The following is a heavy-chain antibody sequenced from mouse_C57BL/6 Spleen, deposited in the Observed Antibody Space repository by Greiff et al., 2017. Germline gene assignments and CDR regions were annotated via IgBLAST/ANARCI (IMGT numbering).Heavy chain of an antibody. D-gene: IGHD2-1*01. J-gene: IGHJ3*01. Sequence: VKQSCKASGYTFTSYWMHWVKPRPIQGLDWIGNIDPSASETHYNQKFKDKATLTVDKSSTTAYMQLSSLTSEDAAVEDCAREEDYGNSFAYWGQGTLVTVSA. CDR1: GYTFTSYW. CDR2: IDPSASET. CDR3: AREEDYGNSFAY. V-gene: IGHV1-52*01.